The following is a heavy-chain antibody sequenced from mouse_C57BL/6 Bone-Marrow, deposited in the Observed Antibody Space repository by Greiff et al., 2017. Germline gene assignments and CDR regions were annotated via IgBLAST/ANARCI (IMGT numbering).Heavy chain of an antibody. V-gene: IGHV1-69*01. Sequence: QVQLQQPGAELVMPGASVKLSCKASGYTFTSYWMHWVKQRPGQGLAWIGEIDPSDSYTNYNQKFKGKSTLTVDKSSSTAYMQLSNLTSEDSAVYYCARGTTVAAYWGQGTLVTVSA. D-gene: IGHD1-1*01. CDR3: ARGTTVAAY. J-gene: IGHJ3*01. CDR2: IDPSDSYT. CDR1: GYTFTSYW.